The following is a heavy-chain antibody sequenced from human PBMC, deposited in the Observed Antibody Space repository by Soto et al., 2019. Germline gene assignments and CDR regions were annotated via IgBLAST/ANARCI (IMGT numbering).Heavy chain of an antibody. CDR3: ARVSGYDFWSGYYIHYYYYYMDV. CDR1: GGSISSYY. Sequence: QVQLQESGPGLVKPSETLSLTCTVSGGSISSYYWSWIRQPPGKGLEWIGYIYYSGSINYNPSLKSRVTISVDTSKNQFSLKLSSVTAADTAVYYCARVSGYDFWSGYYIHYYYYYMDVWGKGTTVTVSS. D-gene: IGHD3-3*01. J-gene: IGHJ6*03. CDR2: IYYSGSI. V-gene: IGHV4-59*01.